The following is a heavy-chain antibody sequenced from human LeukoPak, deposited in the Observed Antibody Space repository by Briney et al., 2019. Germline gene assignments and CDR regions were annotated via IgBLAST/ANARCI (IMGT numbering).Heavy chain of an antibody. V-gene: IGHV1-3*01. D-gene: IGHD5-24*01. Sequence: ASVKVSCKTSGNTFTKYVIHWVRQAPGQRLEWMGWINAGNGNTKYSQKFQDRVTISRDTSASTAYMELSSLRSEDTAVYYCARDSRDGYSFHYFDYWGQGTLVTVSS. J-gene: IGHJ4*02. CDR1: GNTFTKYV. CDR2: INAGNGNT. CDR3: ARDSRDGYSFHYFDY.